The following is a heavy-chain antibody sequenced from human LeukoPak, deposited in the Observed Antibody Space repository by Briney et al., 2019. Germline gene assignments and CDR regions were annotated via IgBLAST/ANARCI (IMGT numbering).Heavy chain of an antibody. CDR2: IGGSGGTT. D-gene: IGHD3-9*01. V-gene: IGHV3-23*01. J-gene: IGHJ4*02. Sequence: GGSLRLSCAASGFTFSSYAMSWVRQAPGKGLEWVSAIGGSGGTTYYADSVKGRFTISRDNSKNTLYLQMNSLRAEDTAVYYCAKESRSSPAGYPDYWGQGTLVTVSS. CDR3: AKESRSSPAGYPDY. CDR1: GFTFSSYA.